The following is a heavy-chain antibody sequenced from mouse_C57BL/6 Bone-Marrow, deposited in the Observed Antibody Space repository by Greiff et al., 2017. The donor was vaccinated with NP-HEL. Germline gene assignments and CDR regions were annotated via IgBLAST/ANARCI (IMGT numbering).Heavy chain of an antibody. V-gene: IGHV14-4*01. J-gene: IGHJ2*01. Sequence: VQLKESGAELVRPGASVKLSCTASGFNIKDDYMHWVKQRPEQGLEWIGWIDPENGDTEYASKFQGKATITADTSSNTAYLQLSSLTSEDTAVYYCTTWGLPDYWGQGTTLTVSS. CDR1: GFNIKDDY. CDR2: IDPENGDT. CDR3: TTWGLPDY. D-gene: IGHD2-4*01.